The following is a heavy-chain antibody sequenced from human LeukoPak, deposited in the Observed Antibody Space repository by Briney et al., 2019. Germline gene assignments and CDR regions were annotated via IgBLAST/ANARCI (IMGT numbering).Heavy chain of an antibody. CDR2: TSKDGSHT. Sequence: GGPLRLSCSASGFIFSDFWIHWVRQAPGKGPEWLSRTSKDGSHTVYADSAKGRFTASRDNTKNTVYLEVTNVRPEDTAVYYCTRGGYSGSYYRFSWGQGTPVTVAS. D-gene: IGHD5-12*01. J-gene: IGHJ4*02. CDR3: TRGGYSGSYYRFS. V-gene: IGHV3-74*03. CDR1: GFIFSDFW.